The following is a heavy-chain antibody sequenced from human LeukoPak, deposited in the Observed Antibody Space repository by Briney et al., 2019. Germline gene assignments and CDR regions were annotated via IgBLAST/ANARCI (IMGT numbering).Heavy chain of an antibody. V-gene: IGHV3-30-3*01. J-gene: IGHJ4*02. Sequence: GKSLRLSCAASGFTFSSYAMHWVRQAPGKGPEWVTVISYDGSNKYYADSVKGRFTISRDNAKNSLYLQLNSLRAEDTAVYYCARDESGDSYGLYWGQGTLVTVSS. D-gene: IGHD5-18*01. CDR3: ARDESGDSYGLY. CDR1: GFTFSSYA. CDR2: ISYDGSNK.